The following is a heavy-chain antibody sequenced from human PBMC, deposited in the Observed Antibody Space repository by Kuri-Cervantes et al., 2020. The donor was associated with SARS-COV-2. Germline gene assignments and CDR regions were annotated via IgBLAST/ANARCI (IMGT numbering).Heavy chain of an antibody. V-gene: IGHV3-23*01. J-gene: IGHJ4*02. CDR2: ISGSGGST. CDR1: GFSFSSYG. Sequence: GESLKISCAASGFSFSSYGMSWVRQAPGKGLEWVSAISGSGGSTYYADSVKGRFTISRDNSKNTLYLQMNSLRDEDTAVYYCARGGSSSPVWGQGTLVTVSS. CDR3: ARGGSSSPV. D-gene: IGHD6-6*01.